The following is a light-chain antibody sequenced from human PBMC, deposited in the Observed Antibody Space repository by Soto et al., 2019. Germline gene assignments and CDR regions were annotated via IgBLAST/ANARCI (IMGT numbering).Light chain of an antibody. J-gene: IGKJ4*01. V-gene: IGKV1-5*03. CDR3: QRYQSLSLT. CDR2: KTS. Sequence: DIQVTQSPSTLSASVGDRVTITCRASQSISSWLAWYQQKPGKAPKLLIYKTSNLESGVPSRFSGSGSGTEFSLTISSLQPDDLATYYCQRYQSLSLTFGGGTKVDIK. CDR1: QSISSW.